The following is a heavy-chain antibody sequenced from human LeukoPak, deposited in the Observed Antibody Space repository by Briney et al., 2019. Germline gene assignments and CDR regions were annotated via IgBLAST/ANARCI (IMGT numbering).Heavy chain of an antibody. Sequence: SETLSPTCAVYGGSFSNYYWSWIRQPPGKGLEWIGEINDNGRINYNPSLMSRVTISVDTSKNQFSLRLTSVTARDTAVYYCARRWNYGRNYYIDVWGKGATVSVSS. CDR3: ARRWNYGRNYYIDV. V-gene: IGHV4-34*01. D-gene: IGHD1-7*01. J-gene: IGHJ6*03. CDR1: GGSFSNYY. CDR2: INDNGRI.